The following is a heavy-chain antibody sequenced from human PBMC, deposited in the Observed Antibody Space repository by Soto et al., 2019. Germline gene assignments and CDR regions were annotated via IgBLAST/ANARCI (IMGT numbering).Heavy chain of an antibody. Sequence: QVQLVQSGAEVKKPGASVKVSCKASGYTFTSYGISWVRQAPGQGLEWMGWISAYNGNTNYAQKLQGRVNMTTDTSTSTAYMELRSLRSDDTAVYYCARDRSRYCSGGSCYSDLHENWFDPWCQGTLVTVSS. D-gene: IGHD2-15*01. CDR3: ARDRSRYCSGGSCYSDLHENWFDP. J-gene: IGHJ5*02. V-gene: IGHV1-18*01. CDR1: GYTFTSYG. CDR2: ISAYNGNT.